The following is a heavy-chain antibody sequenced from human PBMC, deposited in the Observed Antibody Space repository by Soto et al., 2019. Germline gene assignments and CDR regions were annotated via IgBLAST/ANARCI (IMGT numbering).Heavy chain of an antibody. J-gene: IGHJ4*02. V-gene: IGHV4-59*01. CDR1: GGSMSSNY. CDR2: IYYTGST. D-gene: IGHD4-17*01. Sequence: SETLSLTCTVSGGSMSSNYWTWIRQSPGRGLEWIGYIYYTGSTKYNPSLKSRVTISLDTSKNQFSLRLTSVTSADTAVYYCARGGSYGDFFDYWGQGAQVTVSS. CDR3: ARGGSYGDFFDY.